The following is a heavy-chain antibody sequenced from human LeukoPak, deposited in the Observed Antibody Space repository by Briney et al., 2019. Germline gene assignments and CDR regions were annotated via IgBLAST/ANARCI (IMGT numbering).Heavy chain of an antibody. CDR1: GFTVSSNY. CDR2: IGDSGGST. J-gene: IGHJ4*02. Sequence: PGGSLRLSCAASGFTVSSNYMSWVRQAPGKGLEWVSGIGDSGGSTYYADSVKGRFTISRDNSKKMLYLQMSSLRAEDTAVYYCAKGYCSGGRCPNDYWGQGTLVTVSS. CDR3: AKGYCSGGRCPNDY. D-gene: IGHD2-15*01. V-gene: IGHV3-23*01.